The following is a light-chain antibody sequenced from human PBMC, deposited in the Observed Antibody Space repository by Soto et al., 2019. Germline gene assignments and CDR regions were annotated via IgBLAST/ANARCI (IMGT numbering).Light chain of an antibody. J-gene: IGKJ5*01. CDR2: DAS. V-gene: IGKV3-11*01. CDR3: QQRGET. CDR1: QGISTY. Sequence: MLTQSPATLSLSPGGRATLSCTASQGISTYIAWYQQKPGHPPRLLMFDASRRATGIPPRFSGGGFGTQSTITINNLEPDDFAVYYCQQRGETFGPGTRLEIK.